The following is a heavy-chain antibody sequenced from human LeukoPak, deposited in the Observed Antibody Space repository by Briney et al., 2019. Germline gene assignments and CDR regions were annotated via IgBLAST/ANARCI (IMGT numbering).Heavy chain of an antibody. V-gene: IGHV3-23*01. D-gene: IGHD3-22*01. Sequence: GGSLRLSCAASGFTFSSYAMSWVRHAPGKGLEWVSAISGSGGSTYYADSVKGRFTISRDNSKNTLYLQMNSLRAEDTAVYYCAKDRCFYYDGSGYDYWGQGTLVTVSS. CDR1: GFTFSSYA. CDR3: AKDRCFYYDGSGYDY. CDR2: ISGSGGST. J-gene: IGHJ4*02.